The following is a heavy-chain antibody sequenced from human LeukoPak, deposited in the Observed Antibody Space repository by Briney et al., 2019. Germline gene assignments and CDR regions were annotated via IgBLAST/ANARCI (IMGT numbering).Heavy chain of an antibody. CDR2: ISGSGGST. Sequence: GGSLRLSCAASGFTFSSYAMSWVRQAPGKGLEWVSAISGSGGSTYYADSVKGRFTISRDNSKNTLYLQMNSLRAEDTAVYYCAKIFTLLWFGELVRWFDPWGQGTLVTVSS. J-gene: IGHJ5*02. CDR3: AKIFTLLWFGELVRWFDP. D-gene: IGHD3-10*01. CDR1: GFTFSSYA. V-gene: IGHV3-23*01.